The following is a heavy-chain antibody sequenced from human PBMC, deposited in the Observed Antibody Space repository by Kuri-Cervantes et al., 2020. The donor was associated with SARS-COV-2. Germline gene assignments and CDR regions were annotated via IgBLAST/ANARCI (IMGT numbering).Heavy chain of an antibody. Sequence: GGSLRLSCAASGFTFSSYSMNWVRQAPGKGLEWVAVISFNGGDKYYSDSVKGRFTISRDNSKNTLYLQMNSLRAEDTAVYYCAKDVYDFWTAYPQASAAGDYHYYGLDVWGQGTTVTVSS. J-gene: IGHJ6*02. D-gene: IGHD3-3*01. V-gene: IGHV3-30*18. CDR1: GFTFSSYS. CDR3: AKDVYDFWTAYPQASAAGDYHYYGLDV. CDR2: ISFNGGDK.